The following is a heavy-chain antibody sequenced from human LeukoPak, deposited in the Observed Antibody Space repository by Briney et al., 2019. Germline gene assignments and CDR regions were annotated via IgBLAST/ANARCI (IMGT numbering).Heavy chain of an antibody. Sequence: ASVKVSCKASGYTFTAYAMHWVRQAPGQRLEWMEWINAGNGNTKYSQKFQGRVTMTTDTSTSTAYMELRSLRSDDTAVYYCARAYRSALYYYYYYMDVWGKGTTVTVSS. CDR2: INAGNGNT. D-gene: IGHD4-11*01. CDR3: ARAYRSALYYYYYYMDV. CDR1: GYTFTAYA. J-gene: IGHJ6*03. V-gene: IGHV1-3*01.